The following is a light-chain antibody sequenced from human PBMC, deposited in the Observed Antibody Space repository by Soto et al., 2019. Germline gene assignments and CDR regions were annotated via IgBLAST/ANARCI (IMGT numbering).Light chain of an antibody. V-gene: IGLV2-14*01. CDR1: SSDVGGYNY. CDR3: SSYTSSSLYV. Sequence: QSALPQPASVSGSPGQSITISCTGTSSDVGGYNYVSWYQQHPGKAPKLMIYDVSNRPSGVSNRFSGSKSGNTASLTISGLQAEDEADYYFSSYTSSSLYVFGTGTKVTVL. J-gene: IGLJ1*01. CDR2: DVS.